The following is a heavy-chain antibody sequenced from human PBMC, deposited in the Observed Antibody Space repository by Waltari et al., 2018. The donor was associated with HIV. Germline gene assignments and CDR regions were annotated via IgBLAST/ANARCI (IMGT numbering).Heavy chain of an antibody. J-gene: IGHJ4*02. CDR3: ARVQGNIAEIDYGDLPGHY. CDR2: INAGNGNT. CDR1: GYTFTSYA. Sequence: QVQLVQSGAEVKKPGASVKVSCKASGYTFTSYAMHWVRQAPGQRLEWMGWINAGNGNTKYSQKFQGRVTITRDTSASTAYMELSSLRSEDTAVYYCARVQGNIAEIDYGDLPGHYWGQGTLVTVSS. D-gene: IGHD4-17*01. V-gene: IGHV1-3*01.